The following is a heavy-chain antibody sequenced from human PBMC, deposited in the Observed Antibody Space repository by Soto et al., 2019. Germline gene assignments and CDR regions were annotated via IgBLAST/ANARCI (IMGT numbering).Heavy chain of an antibody. CDR1: GYTFAHYD. D-gene: IGHD7-27*01. J-gene: IGHJ6*02. Sequence: QIQLVQSGAEVKKPGASVKVSCQASGYTFAHYDIIWVRQAPGQGLERMGWISGKNGNTNYAQEFQVRVTLTTDTSRSTAYMELRSLTSDDTGVYYFARPWDYYYYSMDVWGQGTTVTVS. V-gene: IGHV1-18*04. CDR2: ISGKNGNT. CDR3: ARPWDYYYYSMDV.